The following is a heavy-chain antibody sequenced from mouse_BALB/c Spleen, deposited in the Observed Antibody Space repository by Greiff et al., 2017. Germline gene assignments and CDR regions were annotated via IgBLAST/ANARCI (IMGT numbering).Heavy chain of an antibody. J-gene: IGHJ3*01. V-gene: IGHV1-18*01. D-gene: IGHD2-3*01. CDR3: ARGAYDGYSWFAY. Sequence: DVKLQESGPELVKPGASVKISCKTSGYTFTEYTMHWVKQSHGKSLEWIGGINPNNGGTSYNQKFKGKATLTVDKSSSTAYMELRSLTSEDSAVYYCARGAYDGYSWFAYWGQGTLVTVSA. CDR2: INPNNGGT. CDR1: GYTFTEYT.